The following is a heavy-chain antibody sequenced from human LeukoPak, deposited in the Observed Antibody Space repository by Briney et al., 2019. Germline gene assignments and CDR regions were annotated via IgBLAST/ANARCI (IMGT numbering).Heavy chain of an antibody. J-gene: IGHJ4*02. V-gene: IGHV4-34*01. CDR1: GGSFSGYY. CDR3: ASSPLSSSSSPFDY. Sequence: SETLSLTCAVYGGSFSGYYWSWIRQPPGKGLEWIGEINHSGSTNYNPSLKSRVTISVDTSKNQFSLKLSSVTAADTAVYYCASSPLSSSSSPFDYWGQGTLVTVSS. D-gene: IGHD6-6*01. CDR2: INHSGST.